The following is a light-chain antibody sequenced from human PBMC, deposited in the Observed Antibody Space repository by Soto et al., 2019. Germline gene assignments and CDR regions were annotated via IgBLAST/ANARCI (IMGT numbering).Light chain of an antibody. V-gene: IGLV2-14*01. CDR2: DVS. Sequence: QSVLTQPASVSGSPGQSITISCTGTSGDVGYSNYVSWYQQLPGKAPKLMIYDVSDRPSGVSNRFSGSKSGSTASLTISGLQAEDEADYYCSSYTSSSLYVFGTGTKVTVL. CDR3: SSYTSSSLYV. CDR1: SGDVGYSNY. J-gene: IGLJ1*01.